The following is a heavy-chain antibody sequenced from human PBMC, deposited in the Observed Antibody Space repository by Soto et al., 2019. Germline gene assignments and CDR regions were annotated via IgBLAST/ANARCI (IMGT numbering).Heavy chain of an antibody. D-gene: IGHD6-25*01. CDR1: GYTFTSFW. CDR2: IYPADSDT. Sequence: PGESLKISCQASGYTFTSFWIVWVRQMPGKGLEWMGIIYPADSDTRYSPSFQGQVTISADKSISTAYLQWSSLKASDTAMYYCATLSDAADSWGQGTLLTVSS. CDR3: ATLSDAADS. V-gene: IGHV5-51*01. J-gene: IGHJ4*02.